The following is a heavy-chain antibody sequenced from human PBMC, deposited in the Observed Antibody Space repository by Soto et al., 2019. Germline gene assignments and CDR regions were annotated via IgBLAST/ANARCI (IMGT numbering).Heavy chain of an antibody. CDR1: YW. D-gene: IGHD1-7*01. V-gene: IGHV5-51*01. CDR2: IYPGDSDT. Sequence: YWSWIRQHPGKGLEWMGVIYPGDSDTRYSPSFQGQVTISADKSTNTGHLQWSSLKASDTAMYYCAKRLELTGPERDLFDPWGKGTLVTVSS. J-gene: IGHJ5*02. CDR3: AKRLELTGPERDLFDP.